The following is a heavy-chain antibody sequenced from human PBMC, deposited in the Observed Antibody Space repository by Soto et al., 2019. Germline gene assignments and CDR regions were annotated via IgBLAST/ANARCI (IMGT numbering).Heavy chain of an antibody. J-gene: IGHJ4*02. CDR1: GYTFTNYG. CDR3: ARERQWEPLLY. V-gene: IGHV1-18*01. CDR2: ASAYNRNT. D-gene: IGHD1-26*01. Sequence: QVRLVQSGAEVKRPGASVRVSCKASGYTFTNYGITWVRHVPGQGLEWMGWASAYNRNTNYAQKFEDRVIMTTDTSTGTAHMELRSLRYDDTALYFCARERQWEPLLYWGQGTLVTVSS.